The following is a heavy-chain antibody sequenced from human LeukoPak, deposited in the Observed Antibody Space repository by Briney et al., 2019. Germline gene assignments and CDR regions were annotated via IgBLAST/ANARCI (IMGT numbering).Heavy chain of an antibody. CDR1: GFSFSSYA. Sequence: GGSLRLSCATSGFSFSSYAMSWVRQAPGKGPEWVSYISSRGTTMYYADSVKGRFTISRENSNNTVYLQMNNLRPEDTAVFYCARGQGYESYYYMDVWGKGTTVSVSS. D-gene: IGHD2-2*01. CDR3: ARGQGYESYYYMDV. CDR2: ISSRGTTM. J-gene: IGHJ6*03. V-gene: IGHV3-48*01.